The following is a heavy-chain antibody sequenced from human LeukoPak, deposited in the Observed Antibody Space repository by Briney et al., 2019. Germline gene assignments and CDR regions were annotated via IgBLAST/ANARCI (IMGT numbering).Heavy chain of an antibody. D-gene: IGHD4-11*01. Sequence: NSSETLSLTCTVSGGSISSSSYYWGWIRQPPGKGLEWIGSIYYSGSTYYNPSLKSRVTISVDTSKNQFSLKLSSVTAADTAVYYCATQPRPNDYSNYYFDYWGQGTLVTVSS. CDR2: IYYSGST. J-gene: IGHJ4*02. CDR1: GGSISSSSYY. CDR3: ATQPRPNDYSNYYFDY. V-gene: IGHV4-39*01.